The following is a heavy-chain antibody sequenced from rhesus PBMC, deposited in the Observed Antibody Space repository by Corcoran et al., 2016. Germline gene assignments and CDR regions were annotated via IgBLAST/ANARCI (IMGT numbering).Heavy chain of an antibody. CDR2: IYGSTGST. V-gene: IGHV4-147*01. Sequence: QVQLQESGPGLVRPSETLSLTCAVSGYSISSNYWSWIRQLPGKGLEWIGYIYGSTGSTYYTPPPTSRATISPATTKNHFSRRLSSVTAADTAVYYCARGPIDYWGQGVLVTVSS. CDR1: GYSISSNY. J-gene: IGHJ4*01. CDR3: ARGPIDY.